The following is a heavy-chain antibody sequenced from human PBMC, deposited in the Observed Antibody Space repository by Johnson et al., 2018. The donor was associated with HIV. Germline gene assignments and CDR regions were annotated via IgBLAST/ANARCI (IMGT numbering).Heavy chain of an antibody. Sequence: QVQLVESGGGVVQPGRSLRLSCAASGFTFRSYAMHWVRQTPGKGLEWVAVVSYHGSNKYYADSVKGRFTISRDNSKNTLYMQMNSLRAEDTAVYYCSRERVWYYDSSGDVAFDIWGQGTLVTVSS. D-gene: IGHD3-22*01. J-gene: IGHJ3*02. CDR2: VSYHGSNK. V-gene: IGHV3-30-3*01. CDR1: GFTFRSYA. CDR3: SRERVWYYDSSGDVAFDI.